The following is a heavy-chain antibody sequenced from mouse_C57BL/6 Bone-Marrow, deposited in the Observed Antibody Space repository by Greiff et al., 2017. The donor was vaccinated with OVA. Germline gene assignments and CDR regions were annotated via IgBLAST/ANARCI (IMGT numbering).Heavy chain of an antibody. V-gene: IGHV1-18*01. CDR1: GYTFTDYN. CDR2: INPNNGGT. D-gene: IGHD2-4*01. Sequence: VQLKESGPELVKPGASVKIPCKASGYTFTDYNMDWVKQSHGKSLEWIGDINPNNGGTIYNQKFKGKATLTVDKSSSTAYMELRILTSEDTAVYYCARDDYDGFAYWGQGTLVTVSA. J-gene: IGHJ3*01. CDR3: ARDDYDGFAY.